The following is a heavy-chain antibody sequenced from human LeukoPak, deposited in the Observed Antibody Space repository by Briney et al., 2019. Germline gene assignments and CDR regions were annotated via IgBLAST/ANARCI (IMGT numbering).Heavy chain of an antibody. J-gene: IGHJ6*03. CDR1: GFTFSSYG. V-gene: IGHV3-23*01. Sequence: GGSLRLSCAASGFTFSSYGMSWVRQAPGKGLEWVSAISGSDGSTYYADSVKGRFTISRDNSKNTLYLQMNSLRAEDTAVYYCAKDPLSSSSWALDYYYYMDVWGKGTTVTISS. CDR2: ISGSDGST. CDR3: AKDPLSSSSWALDYYYYMDV. D-gene: IGHD6-13*01.